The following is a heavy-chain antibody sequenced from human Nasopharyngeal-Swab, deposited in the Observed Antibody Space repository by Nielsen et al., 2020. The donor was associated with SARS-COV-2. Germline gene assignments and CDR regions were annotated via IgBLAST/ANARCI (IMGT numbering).Heavy chain of an antibody. D-gene: IGHD3-22*01. Sequence: SETLSLTCTVSGVSISSYYWTWIRQPPGKGLEWIGRIYTSGSTNYNPSLKSRVTISVDTSKNQFSLKLSSVTAADTAVYYCARGNYYDSSGYSYYFDYWGQGTLVTVSS. V-gene: IGHV4-4*08. CDR3: ARGNYYDSSGYSYYFDY. CDR2: IYTSGST. CDR1: GVSISSYY. J-gene: IGHJ4*02.